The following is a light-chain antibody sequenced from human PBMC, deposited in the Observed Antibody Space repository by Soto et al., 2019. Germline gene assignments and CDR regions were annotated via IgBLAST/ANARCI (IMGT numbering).Light chain of an antibody. Sequence: QSALTQPASMSGSPGQSVTISCAGTSSDIGGYNYVSWYQHHPGKAPKLIIYDVSSRPSGVSHRFSGSKSGNTASLTIAGLQAEDEADYYCSSYTSSVTYLFGTGTKVTVL. CDR2: DVS. J-gene: IGLJ1*01. CDR3: SSYTSSVTYL. V-gene: IGLV2-14*01. CDR1: SSDIGGYNY.